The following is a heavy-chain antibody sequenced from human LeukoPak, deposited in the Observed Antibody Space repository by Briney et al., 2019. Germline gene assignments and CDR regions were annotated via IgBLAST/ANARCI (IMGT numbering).Heavy chain of an antibody. V-gene: IGHV3-49*04. J-gene: IGHJ4*02. CDR2: IRSKAHGGTT. CDR3: AKMVHTEQWLVPFDY. CDR1: GFTFRDYA. Sequence: GGSLRLSCTASGFTFRDYAMSWVRQAPGKGLEWLGFIRSKAHGGTTDYAASVKGRFIISRDDSKSIAYLQMDGLKTEDTAVYYCAKMVHTEQWLVPFDYWGQGTLVTVSS. D-gene: IGHD6-19*01.